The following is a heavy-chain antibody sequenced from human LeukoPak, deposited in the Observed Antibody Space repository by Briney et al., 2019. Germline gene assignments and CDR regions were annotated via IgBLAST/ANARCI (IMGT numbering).Heavy chain of an antibody. J-gene: IGHJ3*02. CDR2: IYYSGSI. D-gene: IGHD5-12*01. CDR1: GYSISSSNW. CDR3: ARYKRGYSGYDAFDI. Sequence: SETLSLTCAVSGYSISSSNWWGWIRQPPGKGLEWIGYIYYSGSIYYNPSLKSRVTISVDTSKNQFSLKLSSVTAVDTAVYYCARYKRGYSGYDAFDIWGQGTMVTVSS. V-gene: IGHV4-28*05.